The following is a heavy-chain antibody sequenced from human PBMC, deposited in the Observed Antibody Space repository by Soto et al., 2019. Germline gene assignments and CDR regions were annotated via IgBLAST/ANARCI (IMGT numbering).Heavy chain of an antibody. J-gene: IGHJ6*02. V-gene: IGHV1-3*01. CDR3: VSNQKGTYTGMDV. D-gene: IGHD5-18*01. CDR2: INAGNGDT. Sequence: QVQLVQSGAEVKKPGASVKVSCKASGYTFTNYGIDWVRQAPGQRLEWLGRINAGNGDTYRSPRSQGRVTITRDASATIAYMELSSLTSEDTAVYYCVSNQKGTYTGMDVWGQGPTVTVSS. CDR1: GYTFTNYG.